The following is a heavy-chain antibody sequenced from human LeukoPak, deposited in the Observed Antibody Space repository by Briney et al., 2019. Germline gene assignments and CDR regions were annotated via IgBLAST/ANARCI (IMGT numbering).Heavy chain of an antibody. V-gene: IGHV3-15*01. CDR3: TKWDYGGNAFDI. D-gene: IGHD4-23*01. CDR2: IKSKTHGCTT. Sequence: SGGSLRLSCVASGFTFTNAWLRWVRQAPGKGLEWVGHIKSKTHGCTTDYAAPVNGRFSISRDYSKNTLYLQMNSLKIEDTAVYYCTKWDYGGNAFDIWGQGTMVTVSS. J-gene: IGHJ3*02. CDR1: GFTFTNAW.